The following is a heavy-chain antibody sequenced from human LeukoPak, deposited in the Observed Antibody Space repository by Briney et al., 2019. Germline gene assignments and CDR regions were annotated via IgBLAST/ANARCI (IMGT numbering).Heavy chain of an antibody. D-gene: IGHD1-26*01. CDR1: GGSFSGYY. CDR3: ARYSGTFSNSYFDC. CDR2: INHSGST. Sequence: PSETLSLTCAVYGGSFSGYYWSWIRQPPGKGLEWIGEINHSGSTNYNPSLKSRVTISVDTSKNQFSLKLSSVTAADTAVYYCARYSGTFSNSYFDCWGQGTLVTVSS. J-gene: IGHJ4*02. V-gene: IGHV4-34*01.